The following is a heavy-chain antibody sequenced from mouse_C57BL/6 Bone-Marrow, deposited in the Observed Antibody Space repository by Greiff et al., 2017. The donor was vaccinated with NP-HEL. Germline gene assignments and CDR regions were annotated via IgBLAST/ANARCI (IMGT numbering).Heavy chain of an antibody. CDR3: ARGDGCYFDY. Sequence: EVQLQESGPVLVKPGASVKMSCKASGYTFTDYYMNWVKQSHGKSLEWIGVINPYNGGTSYNQKFKGKATLTVDKSSSTAYMELNSLTSYDSAVYYCARGDGCYFDYWGQGTTLTVSS. J-gene: IGHJ2*01. CDR1: GYTFTDYY. D-gene: IGHD3-3*01. V-gene: IGHV1-19*01. CDR2: INPYNGGT.